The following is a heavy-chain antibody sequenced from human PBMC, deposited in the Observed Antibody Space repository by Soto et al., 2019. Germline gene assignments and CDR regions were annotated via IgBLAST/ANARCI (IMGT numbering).Heavy chain of an antibody. D-gene: IGHD2-2*01. CDR3: ARVRIRYLGYCISTSCYAPGDWFDP. J-gene: IGHJ5*02. V-gene: IGHV4-30-4*01. Sequence: SETLSLTCTVSGGSISSADYYWSWIRQPPGKGLEWIGYIYYSGSTYYNPSLKSRVTISVDTSKNQFSLKLSSVTAADTAVYYCARVRIRYLGYCISTSCYAPGDWFDPWGQGTLVTVSS. CDR2: IYYSGST. CDR1: GGSISSADYY.